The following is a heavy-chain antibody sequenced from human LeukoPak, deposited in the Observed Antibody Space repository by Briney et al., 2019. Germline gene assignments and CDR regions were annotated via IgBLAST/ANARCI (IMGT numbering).Heavy chain of an antibody. D-gene: IGHD6-13*01. Sequence: SETLSLTCAVYGGSFSGYYWSWIRQPPGKGLEWIGEINHSGSTNYNPSLKSRVTMSVDTSKNQFSLKLSSVTAADTAVYYCARDSVAAAGTLDYWGQGTLVTVSS. CDR3: ARDSVAAAGTLDY. V-gene: IGHV4-34*01. CDR2: INHSGST. J-gene: IGHJ4*02. CDR1: GGSFSGYY.